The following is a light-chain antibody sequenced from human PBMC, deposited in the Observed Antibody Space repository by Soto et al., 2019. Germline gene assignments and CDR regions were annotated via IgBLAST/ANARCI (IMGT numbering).Light chain of an antibody. J-gene: IGKJ1*01. Sequence: EIVLTQSPATLSLSPGERATLSCRASQSVSSYLAWYQQKPGQAPRLLIYDASNRATGIPARFSGSGSGTDFTLTISSLEPEDFAVYYCQQRSNWPGTFGQGTNVEIK. V-gene: IGKV3-11*01. CDR1: QSVSSY. CDR2: DAS. CDR3: QQRSNWPGT.